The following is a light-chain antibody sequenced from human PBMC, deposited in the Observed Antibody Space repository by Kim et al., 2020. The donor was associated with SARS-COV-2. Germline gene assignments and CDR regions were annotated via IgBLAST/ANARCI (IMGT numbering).Light chain of an antibody. J-gene: IGLJ3*02. CDR1: SSNIGKKP. CDR3: AAWDDRLNALV. Sequence: GQRVTISCSGSSSNIGKKPVNWYQHIPGTAPKWLIYENSQRPSGVPDRFSGSKSGTSASLAISGLQSEDEAVYYCAAWDDRLNALVFGGGTQLTVL. V-gene: IGLV1-44*01. CDR2: ENS.